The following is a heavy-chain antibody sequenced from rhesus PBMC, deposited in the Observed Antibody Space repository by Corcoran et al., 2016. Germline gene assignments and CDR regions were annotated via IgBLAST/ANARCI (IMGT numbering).Heavy chain of an antibody. J-gene: IGHJ4*01. CDR3: ARVGDWGFYFDY. CDR2: ISGSGGST. V-gene: IGHV4-173*01. CDR1: GGSISSNY. D-gene: IGHD5-42*01. Sequence: QLQLQESGPGLVKPSETLSLTCAVSGGSISSNYWSWIRQPPGKGLEWIGRISGSGGSTDYNPSLKSRVTMSTETSKNQFSLKLSSVTAADTAVYYCARVGDWGFYFDYWGQGVLVTVSS.